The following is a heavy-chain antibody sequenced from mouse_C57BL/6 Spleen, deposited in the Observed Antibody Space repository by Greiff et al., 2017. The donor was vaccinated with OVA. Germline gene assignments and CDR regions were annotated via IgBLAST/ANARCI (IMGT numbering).Heavy chain of an antibody. J-gene: IGHJ4*01. D-gene: IGHD1-1*01. CDR2: INPSTGGT. V-gene: IGHV1-42*01. Sequence: VQLKQSGPELVKPGASVKISCKASGYSFTGYYMNWVKQSPEKSLEWIGEINPSTGGTTYNQKFKAKATLTVDKSSSTAYMQLKSLTSEDSAVYYCAHYYGSRGYAMDYWGQGTSVTVSS. CDR3: AHYYGSRGYAMDY. CDR1: GYSFTGYY.